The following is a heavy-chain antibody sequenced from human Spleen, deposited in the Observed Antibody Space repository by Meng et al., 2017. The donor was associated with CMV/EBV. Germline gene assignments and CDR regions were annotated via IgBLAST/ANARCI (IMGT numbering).Heavy chain of an antibody. D-gene: IGHD4-23*01. CDR2: ISWDDDK. V-gene: IGHV2-5*02. CDR3: AHRQPGLRWQSWFGP. Sequence: QITLKESGPTLVKPTQTLTLTCTFSGFSLRTTGVGVGWIRQPPGKALEWLGLISWDDDKRYSPSLKSRLTITKDTSKNQVVLTMTNMDPVDTATYYCAHRQPGLRWQSWFGPWGQGTLVTVSS. CDR1: GFSLRTTGVG. J-gene: IGHJ5*02.